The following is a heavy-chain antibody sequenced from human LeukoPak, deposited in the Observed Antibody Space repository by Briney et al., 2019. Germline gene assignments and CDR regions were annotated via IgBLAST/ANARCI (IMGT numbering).Heavy chain of an antibody. CDR3: ARSRLGYCSGGSCYSFWFDP. V-gene: IGHV3-74*01. D-gene: IGHD2-15*01. Sequence: GGSLRLSCAASGFTFSSYWMHWVRQAPGKGLVWVSRIHSDGSSTSYADSVKGRFTISRDNAKNTLYLQMNSLRAEDTAVYYCARSRLGYCSGGSCYSFWFDPWGLGTLVTVSS. CDR1: GFTFSSYW. J-gene: IGHJ5*02. CDR2: IHSDGSST.